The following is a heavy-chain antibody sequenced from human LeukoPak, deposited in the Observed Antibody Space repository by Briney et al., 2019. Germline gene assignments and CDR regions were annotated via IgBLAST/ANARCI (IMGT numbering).Heavy chain of an antibody. CDR2: INHSGST. J-gene: IGHJ4*02. CDR1: GGSLSGYY. Sequence: SETLSLTCAVYGGSLSGYYWSWIRQPPGKGLEWIGEINHSGSTNYNPSLKSRVTISVDTSKNQFSLKLSSVTAADTAVYYCARSQWFGELLLYYFDYWGQGTLVTVSS. V-gene: IGHV4-34*01. D-gene: IGHD3-10*01. CDR3: ARSQWFGELLLYYFDY.